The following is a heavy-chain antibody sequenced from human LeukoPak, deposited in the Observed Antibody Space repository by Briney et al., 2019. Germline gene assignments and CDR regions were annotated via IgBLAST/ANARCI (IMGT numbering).Heavy chain of an antibody. Sequence: GESLKISCKGSGYSFTSYWIGWVRQMPGRGLEWMGIIYPGDSDTRYSPSFQGQVTISADKSINTAYLQWSSLRAEDTAVYYCAARVQLERPLLYFDYWGQGTLVTVSS. CDR1: GYSFTSYW. J-gene: IGHJ4*02. CDR2: IYPGDSDT. V-gene: IGHV5-51*01. D-gene: IGHD1-1*01. CDR3: AARVQLERPLLYFDY.